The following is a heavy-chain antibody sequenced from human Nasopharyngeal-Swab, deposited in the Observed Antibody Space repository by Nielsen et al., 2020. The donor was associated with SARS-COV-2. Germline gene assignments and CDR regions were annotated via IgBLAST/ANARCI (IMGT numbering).Heavy chain of an antibody. J-gene: IGHJ4*02. D-gene: IGHD5-12*01. CDR1: GFTFSSYG. Sequence: GESLKISCAASGFTFSSYGIHWVRQAPGKGLEWVAVISYDGSNKYYADSVKGRFTISRDNSKNTLYLQMNSLRAEDTAVYYCAKAYDYDYWGQGTLVTVPS. V-gene: IGHV3-30*18. CDR3: AKAYDYDY. CDR2: ISYDGSNK.